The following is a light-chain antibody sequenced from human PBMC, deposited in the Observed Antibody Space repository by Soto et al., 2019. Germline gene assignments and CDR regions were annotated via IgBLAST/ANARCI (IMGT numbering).Light chain of an antibody. CDR2: DVS. CDR3: QQTYMVPYT. V-gene: IGKV1-39*01. CDR1: QSIGRY. J-gene: IGKJ2*01. Sequence: DIQMTQSPSSLSASVGDRVTVTCRASQSIGRYLNWYQQKPGKAPKLLIYDVSSLQTGVPSRFSGDESGTDFTLTISGLQPEDFAVYFCQQTYMVPYTFGQGTKVEI.